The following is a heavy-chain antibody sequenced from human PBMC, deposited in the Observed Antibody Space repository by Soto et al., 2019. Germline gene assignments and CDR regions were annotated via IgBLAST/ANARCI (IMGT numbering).Heavy chain of an antibody. Sequence: QVQLVQSGAEVKKPGSSVKVSCKASGGTFSSYAISWVRQAPGQGLEWMGGIIPIFGTANYAQKFQGRVTITADESTITAYMELSIWRSEDTALYYLARGGYSGYDFPYYYGMYVWGQGNTVTVAS. D-gene: IGHD5-12*01. CDR3: ARGGYSGYDFPYYYGMYV. V-gene: IGHV1-69*01. J-gene: IGHJ6*02. CDR1: GGTFSSYA. CDR2: IIPIFGTA.